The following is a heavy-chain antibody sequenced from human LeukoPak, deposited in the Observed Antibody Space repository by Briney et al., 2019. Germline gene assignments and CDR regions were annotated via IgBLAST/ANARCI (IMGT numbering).Heavy chain of an antibody. CDR3: ARDLKAYYYDSSGYYGGFDY. V-gene: IGHV3-21*01. Sequence: PGGSLRLSCAASGFTFSSYSMNWVRQAPGKGLEWVSSISRSSSYIYYADSVKGRFTISRDNAKNSLYLQMNSLRAEDAAVYYCARDLKAYYYDSSGYYGGFDYWGQGILVTVSS. CDR1: GFTFSSYS. J-gene: IGHJ4*02. D-gene: IGHD3-22*01. CDR2: ISRSSSYI.